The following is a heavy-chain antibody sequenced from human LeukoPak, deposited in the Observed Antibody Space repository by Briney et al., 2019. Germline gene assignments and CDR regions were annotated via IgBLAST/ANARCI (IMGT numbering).Heavy chain of an antibody. CDR2: ISSSAAFT. V-gene: IGHV3-23*01. D-gene: IGHD4-17*01. J-gene: IGHJ4*02. Sequence: GSLRLSCEAAGITFSSYAMSWVRQAPGKGLEWVSGISSSAAFTYYADSARGRFTISRDNSKNTLYLQMNSLRVEDTAVYYCAQRGTGTKSFDSWGQGTLVTVSS. CDR1: GITFSSYA. CDR3: AQRGTGTKSFDS.